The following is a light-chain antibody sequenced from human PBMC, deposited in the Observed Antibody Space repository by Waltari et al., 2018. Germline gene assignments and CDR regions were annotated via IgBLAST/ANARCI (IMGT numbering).Light chain of an antibody. CDR2: DVT. CDR1: SSDIGPYDY. CDR3: SSYETSNTVV. V-gene: IGLV2-14*03. Sequence: QSALTQPASVSGSPGQSITISCTGTSSDIGPYDYVSWYQQHPGNAPKLIIYDVTGRPSGISDRFSGSKYGNTASLTISGLQAEDEAFYHCSSYETSNTVVFGGGTKLTVL. J-gene: IGLJ2*01.